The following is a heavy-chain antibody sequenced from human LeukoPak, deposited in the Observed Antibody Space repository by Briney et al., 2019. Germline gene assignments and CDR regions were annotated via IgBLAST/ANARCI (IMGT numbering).Heavy chain of an antibody. J-gene: IGHJ5*02. CDR1: GFTFSSYA. D-gene: IGHD3-10*01. Sequence: GGSLRLSCAASGFTFSSYAMSWVRQAPGKGLEWVSAISGSGGSTYYADSVKGRFTISRDNSKNTLYLQMNSLRAEDTAVYYWAKGAFRGFRVGGVKNGFDPGAQEPLVTVPP. CDR3: AKGAFRGFRVGGVKNGFDP. V-gene: IGHV3-23*01. CDR2: ISGSGGST.